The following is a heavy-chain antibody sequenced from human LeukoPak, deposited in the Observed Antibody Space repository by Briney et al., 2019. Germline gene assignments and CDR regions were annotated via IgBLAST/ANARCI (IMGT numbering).Heavy chain of an antibody. J-gene: IGHJ4*02. CDR1: GYTFTSYG. CDR3: ARAGVHWGGYYLPALYFDY. D-gene: IGHD3-3*01. V-gene: IGHV1-18*01. CDR2: ISAYNGNT. Sequence: ASVKVSCKASGYTFTSYGISWVRQAPGQGLEWMGWISAYNGNTNYAQKLQGRVTMTTDTSTSTAYMELRSLRSDDTAVYYCARAGVHWGGYYLPALYFDYWGQGTLVTVSS.